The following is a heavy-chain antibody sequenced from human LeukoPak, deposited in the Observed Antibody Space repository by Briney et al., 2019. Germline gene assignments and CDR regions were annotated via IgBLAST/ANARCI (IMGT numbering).Heavy chain of an antibody. CDR1: GFTFSSYE. V-gene: IGHV3-48*03. CDR3: ARGAGTYFDY. CDR2: ISSSGSSI. Sequence: PGGSLRLSCAASGFTFSSYEMNWVRQAPGKGLEWVSYISSSGSSIYYADSVKGRFTISRDNAKNSLYLQMSSLRVEDTAVYYCARGAGTYFDYWGQGTLVTVSS. J-gene: IGHJ4*02. D-gene: IGHD1-7*01.